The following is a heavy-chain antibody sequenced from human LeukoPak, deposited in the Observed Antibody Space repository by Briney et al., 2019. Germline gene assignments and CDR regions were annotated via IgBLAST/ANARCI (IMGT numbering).Heavy chain of an antibody. CDR1: GGTFSSHA. Sequence: GASVKVSCKASGGTFSSHALSWVRQAPGQGLEWMGRIIPILGITNYAQKFQGRVTITADKSTSTAYMELSSLRSEDTAVYYCARVVWGSSIDYWGQGTLVTVSS. V-gene: IGHV1-69*04. CDR3: ARVVWGSSIDY. J-gene: IGHJ4*02. D-gene: IGHD6-6*01. CDR2: IIPILGIT.